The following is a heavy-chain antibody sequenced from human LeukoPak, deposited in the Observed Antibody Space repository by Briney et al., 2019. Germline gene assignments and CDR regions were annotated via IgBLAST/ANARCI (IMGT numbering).Heavy chain of an antibody. CDR3: ARLNPQGYSSGWYRPRNWFDP. CDR1: GGSISSSNW. V-gene: IGHV4-4*02. D-gene: IGHD6-19*01. CDR2: IYHSGST. J-gene: IGHJ5*02. Sequence: NASETLSLTCAVSGGSISSSNWWSWVRQPPGKGLEWIGEIYHSGSTNYNPSLKSRVTISVDKSKNQFSLKLSSVTAADTAVYYCARLNPQGYSSGWYRPRNWFDPWGQGTLVTVSS.